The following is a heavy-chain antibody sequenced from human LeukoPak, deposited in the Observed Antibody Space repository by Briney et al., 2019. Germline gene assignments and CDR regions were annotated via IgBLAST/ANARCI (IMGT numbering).Heavy chain of an antibody. CDR3: ARGFYYGLDY. J-gene: IGHJ4*02. Sequence: PGGSLRLSCAASGFTFSSYEMNWVRQAPGKGLEWVSYISSSSSTIYYADSVKGRFTISRDNAKNSLCLQMNSLRAEDTAVYYCARGFYYGLDYWGQGTLVTVSS. V-gene: IGHV3-48*03. D-gene: IGHD3-10*01. CDR1: GFTFSSYE. CDR2: ISSSSSTI.